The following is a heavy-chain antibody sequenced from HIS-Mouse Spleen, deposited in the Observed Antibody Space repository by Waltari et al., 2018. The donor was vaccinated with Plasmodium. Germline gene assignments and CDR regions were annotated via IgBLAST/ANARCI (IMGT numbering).Heavy chain of an antibody. CDR1: GFHFGSYW. D-gene: IGHD6-13*01. V-gene: IGHV3-7*01. CDR2: IKQDGSEK. Sequence: EVQLVESGGGLVQPGGCLRLSCRACGFHFGSYWMSWVRQAPGKGLEWVANIKQDGSEKYYVDSVKGRFTISRDNAKNSLYLQMNSLRAEDTAVYYCASSWYWYFDLWGRGTLVTVSS. CDR3: ASSWYWYFDL. J-gene: IGHJ2*01.